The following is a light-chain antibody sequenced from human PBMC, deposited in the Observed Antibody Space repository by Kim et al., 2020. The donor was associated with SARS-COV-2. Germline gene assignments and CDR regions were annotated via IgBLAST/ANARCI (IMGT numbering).Light chain of an antibody. CDR1: PSVSSK. J-gene: IGKJ4*01. Sequence: SSWDSAPLPCRARPSVSSKLSWYQQNPADARMLVMFGAATGATGIPASFSGSVSGTEFTLTISSLRSEDFAVYYCQQYKNLSPLAFGGGAKVDI. V-gene: IGKV3-15*01. CDR3: QQYKNLSPLA. CDR2: GAA.